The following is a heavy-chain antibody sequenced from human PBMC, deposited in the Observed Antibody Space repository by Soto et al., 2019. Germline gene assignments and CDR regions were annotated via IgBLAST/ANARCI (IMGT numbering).Heavy chain of an antibody. J-gene: IGHJ6*02. CDR3: ASRRTTSTVTNDYYYYYGMDV. Sequence: NHGESLKISCKGSGYSFTSYWISWVRQMPGKGLEWMGRIDPSDSYTNYSPSFQGHVTISADKSISTAYLQWSSLKASDTAMYYCASRRTTSTVTNDYYYYYGMDVWGQGTTVTVSS. D-gene: IGHD4-4*01. V-gene: IGHV5-10-1*01. CDR1: GYSFTSYW. CDR2: IDPSDSYT.